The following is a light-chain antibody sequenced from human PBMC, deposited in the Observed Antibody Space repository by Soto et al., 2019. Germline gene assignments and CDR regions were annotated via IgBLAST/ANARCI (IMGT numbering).Light chain of an antibody. CDR3: SSYTSSSLV. V-gene: IGLV2-14*01. Sequence: QSALTQPASVSGSPGQSITISCTGTSSDVGGYNYVSWYQQHPGKAPKLMIYEVSNRPSGVSNRFSGSKSGNTASLTISGLLAEDEADYYCSSYTSSSLVFGGGTQLTVL. CDR1: SSDVGGYNY. J-gene: IGLJ3*02. CDR2: EVS.